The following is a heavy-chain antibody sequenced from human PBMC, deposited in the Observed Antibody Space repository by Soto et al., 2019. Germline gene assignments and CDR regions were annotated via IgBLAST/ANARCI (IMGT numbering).Heavy chain of an antibody. CDR1: GYSFTSYW. Sequence: EVQLVQSGAEVKKPGESLKISCKGSGYSFTSYWIGWVRQMPGKGLEWMGIIYPGDSDTRYSPSFQGQVTISADKSIRTAYLQWSSLKASDTAMYYCARQMTGYCSGGSCYLGEYWGQGTLVTVSS. CDR3: ARQMTGYCSGGSCYLGEY. D-gene: IGHD2-15*01. V-gene: IGHV5-51*01. J-gene: IGHJ4*02. CDR2: IYPGDSDT.